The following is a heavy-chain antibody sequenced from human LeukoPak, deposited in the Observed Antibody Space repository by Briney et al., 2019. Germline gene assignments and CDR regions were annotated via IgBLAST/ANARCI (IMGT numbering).Heavy chain of an antibody. CDR2: ISGSGGST. J-gene: IGHJ6*02. D-gene: IGHD3-10*01. V-gene: IGHV3-23*01. CDR1: GFTFSSYA. CDR3: AKSGCDGSGSCLYYYYYYGMDV. Sequence: GRSLRLSCAASGFTFSSYAMSWVRQAPGKGLEWVSAISGSGGSTYYADSVKGRFTISRDNSKNTLYLQMNSLRAEDTAVYYCAKSGCDGSGSCLYYYYYYGMDVWGQGTTVTVSS.